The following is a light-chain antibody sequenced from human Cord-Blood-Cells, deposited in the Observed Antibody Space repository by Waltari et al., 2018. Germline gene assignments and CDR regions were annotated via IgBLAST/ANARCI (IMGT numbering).Light chain of an antibody. J-gene: IGLJ2*01. CDR1: SSDVGGYNY. Sequence: QSALTQPAYVSGSPGQSITISCTVTSSDVGGYNYVSWYQQHPGKAPKLMIYEVSNRPSGVSNRFSGSKSGNMASLTISGLQAEDEADYYCSSYTSSSTVVFGGGTKLTVL. V-gene: IGLV2-14*01. CDR3: SSYTSSSTVV. CDR2: EVS.